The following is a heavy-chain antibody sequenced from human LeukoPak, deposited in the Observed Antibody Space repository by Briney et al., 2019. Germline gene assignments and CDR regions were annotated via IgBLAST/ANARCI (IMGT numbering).Heavy chain of an antibody. V-gene: IGHV4-39*01. J-gene: IGHJ4*02. Sequence: SETLSLTCTVSGGSISSSSYYWGWIRPPPGKGLEWIGTIFYSGTTYYNPSLKSRVTISVDTSKNQFSLNLSSVTAADTALYYCARLPRATIGATNYFDFWGQGTLVTVSS. CDR2: IFYSGTT. CDR3: ARLPRATIGATNYFDF. D-gene: IGHD5-24*01. CDR1: GGSISSSSYY.